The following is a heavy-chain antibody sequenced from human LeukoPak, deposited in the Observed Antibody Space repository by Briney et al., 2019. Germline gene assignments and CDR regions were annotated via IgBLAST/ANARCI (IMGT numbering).Heavy chain of an antibody. Sequence: PGGSLRLSCAASGVTFSSYAMSWVRQAPGKGLEWVSAISGSGGSTYYADSVRGRFTISRDNSKNTMYLQMNSLRAEDTAVYYCAQDRAWIEFYFWGQGTLVTVSS. CDR3: AQDRAWIEFYF. D-gene: IGHD5-12*01. CDR1: GVTFSSYA. CDR2: ISGSGGST. J-gene: IGHJ4*02. V-gene: IGHV3-23*01.